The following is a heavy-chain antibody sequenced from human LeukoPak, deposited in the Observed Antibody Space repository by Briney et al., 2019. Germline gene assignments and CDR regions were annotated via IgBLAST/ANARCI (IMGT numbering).Heavy chain of an antibody. J-gene: IGHJ5*02. Sequence: GASVKVSCKASGYTFTNYYIHWVRQAPGQGLEWMGWINPNSGGTNYAQKFQGRVTMTTDTSMSTAYMELSRLTSDDTAVYYCARAGGRSWLDPWGQGTLVTVSS. CDR1: GYTFTNYY. CDR3: ARAGGRSWLDP. CDR2: INPNSGGT. V-gene: IGHV1-2*02.